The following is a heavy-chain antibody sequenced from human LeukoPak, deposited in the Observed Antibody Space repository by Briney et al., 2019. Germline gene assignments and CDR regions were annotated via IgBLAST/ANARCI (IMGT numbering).Heavy chain of an antibody. CDR2: TYYRSKWYN. J-gene: IGHJ6*03. Sequence: SQTLSLTCAISGDSVSSNSAAWNRIRQSPSRGLERLGRTYYRSKWYNDYAVSVKSRITINPDTSKNQFSLQLNSVTPEDTAVYYCARERGRPREDYYYYMDVWGKGTTVTVSS. V-gene: IGHV6-1*01. D-gene: IGHD1-26*01. CDR1: GDSVSSNSAA. CDR3: ARERGRPREDYYYYMDV.